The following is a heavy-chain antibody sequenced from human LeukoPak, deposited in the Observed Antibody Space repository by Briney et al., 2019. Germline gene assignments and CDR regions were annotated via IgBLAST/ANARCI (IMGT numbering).Heavy chain of an antibody. CDR2: IDWDDDK. Sequence: SGPALVKPTQTLTLTCTFSGFSLSTSGMRVSWIRQPRGKALEWFARIDWDDDKFYSTSLKTRLTISKDTSKNQVVLTMTNMDPVDTATYYCARTYYYDSSGPGAFDIWGQGTMVTVSS. J-gene: IGHJ3*02. V-gene: IGHV2-70*04. CDR1: GFSLSTSGMR. CDR3: ARTYYYDSSGPGAFDI. D-gene: IGHD3-22*01.